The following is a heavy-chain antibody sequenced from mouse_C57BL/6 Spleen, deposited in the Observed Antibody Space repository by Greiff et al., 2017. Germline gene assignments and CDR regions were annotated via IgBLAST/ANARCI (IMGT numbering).Heavy chain of an antibody. CDR2: INPYNGDT. CDR1: GYSFTGYF. CDR3: ARGRGIYYDYDYYAMDY. V-gene: IGHV1-37*01. D-gene: IGHD2-4*01. J-gene: IGHJ4*01. Sequence: EVKLMESGPELVKPGASVKISCKASGYSFTGYFMNWVKQSHGKSPEWIGRINPYNGDTFYNQKFKGKATLTVDKSSSTAHMELLSLTSEDFAVYYCARGRGIYYDYDYYAMDYWGQGTSVTVSS.